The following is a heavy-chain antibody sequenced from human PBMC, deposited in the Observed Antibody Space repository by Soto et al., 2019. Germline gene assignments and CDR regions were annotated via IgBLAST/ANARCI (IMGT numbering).Heavy chain of an antibody. V-gene: IGHV4-59*08. CDR3: ARHPNYYDSSGYGFDY. Sequence: SETLSLTCTVSGGSMRNYYWSWIRQPPGKGLEWIGYIYYTGSTNCNPSLKSRVTISVDTSKNQFSLKLSSVTAADTAVYYCARHPNYYDSSGYGFDYWGQGALVTVS. D-gene: IGHD3-22*01. CDR2: IYYTGST. CDR1: GGSMRNYY. J-gene: IGHJ4*02.